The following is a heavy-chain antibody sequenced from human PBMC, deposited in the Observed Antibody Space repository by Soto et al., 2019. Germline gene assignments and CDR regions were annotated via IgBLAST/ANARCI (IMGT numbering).Heavy chain of an antibody. D-gene: IGHD3-22*01. CDR2: IKSKTDGGTT. J-gene: IGHJ4*02. V-gene: IGHV3-15*07. CDR3: TTTYRVYYDSSGYYLPSY. Sequence: PGGSLRLSCAASGFTFSNAWMNWVRQAPGKGLEWVGRIKSKTDGGTTDYAAPVKGRFTISRDDSKNTLYLQMNSLKTEDTAVYYCTTTYRVYYDSSGYYLPSYWGQGTLVTVSS. CDR1: GFTFSNAW.